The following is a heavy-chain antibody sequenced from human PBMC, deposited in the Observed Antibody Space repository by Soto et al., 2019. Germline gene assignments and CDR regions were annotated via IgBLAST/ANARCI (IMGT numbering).Heavy chain of an antibody. CDR1: GFSFSNYG. D-gene: IGHD3-16*01. Sequence: QVQLVESGGGVVQPGRSLRLSCAASGFSFSNYGMHWVRQAQGKGLEWVALISYDGYNKYYADSVKGRFTISRDSSKMTRYLQMDSLKAEDTAVYYCAKDPAYVDFHIALVYWGQGTLVTVSS. CDR2: ISYDGYNK. V-gene: IGHV3-30*18. J-gene: IGHJ4*02. CDR3: AKDPAYVDFHIALVY.